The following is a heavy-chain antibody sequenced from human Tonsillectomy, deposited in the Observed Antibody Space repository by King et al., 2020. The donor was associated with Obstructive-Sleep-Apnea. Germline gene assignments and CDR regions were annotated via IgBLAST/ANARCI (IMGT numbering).Heavy chain of an antibody. CDR3: STDRSQGGYYDSSGYYYPIFDY. V-gene: IGHV3-15*01. CDR1: GFTFSNAW. Sequence: VQLVESGGGLVKPGGSLTLSCAASGFTFSNAWMSRVRQAPGKGLEWVGHIRIKSDGGTTDYAASVKGRFTISRDDSKNTLYLQMSSLKTEDTAVYFCSTDRSQGGYYDSSGYYYPIFDYWGQGTQVAVSS. J-gene: IGHJ4*02. CDR2: IRIKSDGGTT. D-gene: IGHD3-22*01.